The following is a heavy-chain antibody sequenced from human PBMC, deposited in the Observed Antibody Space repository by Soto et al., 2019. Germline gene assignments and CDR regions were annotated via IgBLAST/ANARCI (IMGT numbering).Heavy chain of an antibody. D-gene: IGHD6-19*01. J-gene: IGHJ5*02. Sequence: QVHLAESGGGVVQPGMSLRLSCAASGFTFSTTGMHWVRQAPGKGLEWVAMISHDGGVQHYTDSVKGRFTISRDTSKNPLYLQMNSLRPEDTAIYHCAKDLYGAGWYNYFDPWGQGTLVTVSS. CDR1: GFTFSTTG. CDR3: AKDLYGAGWYNYFDP. V-gene: IGHV3-30*18. CDR2: ISHDGGVQ.